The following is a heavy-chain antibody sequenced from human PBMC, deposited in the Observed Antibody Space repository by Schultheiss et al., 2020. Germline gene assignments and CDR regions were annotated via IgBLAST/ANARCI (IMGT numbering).Heavy chain of an antibody. Sequence: CGSLRLSCAASGFTFSDYYMDWVRQAPGKGLEWVSSISSSSSYIYYADSVKGRFTISRDNAKNSLYLQMNSLRAEDTAVYYCARRDGDAFDIWGQGTMVTVSS. D-gene: IGHD5-24*01. V-gene: IGHV3-21*01. CDR3: ARRDGDAFDI. CDR2: ISSSSSYI. J-gene: IGHJ3*02. CDR1: GFTFSDYY.